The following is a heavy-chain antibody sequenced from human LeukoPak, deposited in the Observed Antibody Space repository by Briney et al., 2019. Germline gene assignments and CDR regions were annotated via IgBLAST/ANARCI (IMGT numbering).Heavy chain of an antibody. CDR3: AKNGREPLNYQYYMDV. CDR2: IYHSGST. CDR1: GGSISSSNW. J-gene: IGHJ6*03. D-gene: IGHD2-8*01. V-gene: IGHV4-4*02. Sequence: SETLSLTCAVSGGSISSSNWWSWIRQPPGKGLEWIGEIYHSGSTNYNPSLKSRVTISVDTSKNQFSLKLSSVTAADTAVYYCAKNGREPLNYQYYMDVWGKGTTVTVSS.